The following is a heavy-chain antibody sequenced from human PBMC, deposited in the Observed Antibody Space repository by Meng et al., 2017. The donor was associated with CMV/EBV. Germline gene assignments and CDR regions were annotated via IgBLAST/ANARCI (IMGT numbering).Heavy chain of an antibody. CDR2: IYYSGST. V-gene: IGHV4-30-4*08. CDR3: ARVPIVVVPAAILVGAFDI. CDR1: GGSISSGDYY. D-gene: IGHD2-2*02. J-gene: IGHJ3*02. Sequence: SETLSLTCTVSGGSISSGDYYWSRIRQPPGKGLEWIGYIYYSGSTYYNPSLKSRVTISVDTSKNQFSLKLSSVTAADTAVYYCARVPIVVVPAAILVGAFDIWGQGTMVTVSS.